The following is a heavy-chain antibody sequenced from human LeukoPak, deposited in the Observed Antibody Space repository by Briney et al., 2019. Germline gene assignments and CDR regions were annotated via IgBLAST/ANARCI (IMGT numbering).Heavy chain of an antibody. CDR2: INHSGST. CDR1: GGSFSGYY. CDR3: ARSSGYGGYYFDY. D-gene: IGHD3-22*01. Sequence: PSETLSLTCAVYGGSFSGYYWSWIRQPPGKGLEWIGEINHSGSTNYNPSLKSRVTISVDTSKNQFSLKLSSVTAADTAVYYCARSSGYGGYYFDYWGQGTLVTVSS. V-gene: IGHV4-34*01. J-gene: IGHJ4*02.